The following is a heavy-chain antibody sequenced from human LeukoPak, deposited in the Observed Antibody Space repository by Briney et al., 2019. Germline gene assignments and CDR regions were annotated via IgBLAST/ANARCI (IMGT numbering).Heavy chain of an antibody. J-gene: IGHJ1*01. CDR2: IRYDGSNK. CDR3: ARGGKIPLAGTRSPQYFQH. CDR1: GFTFSTFA. D-gene: IGHD6-19*01. Sequence: GGSLRLSCAASGFTFSTFAMIWVRQAPGKGLEWVAFIRYDGSNKYYTDSVKGRFTISRDNSKNTLYLQMNSLRPEDTTVYYCARGGKIPLAGTRSPQYFQHWGQGTLVTVSS. V-gene: IGHV3-30*02.